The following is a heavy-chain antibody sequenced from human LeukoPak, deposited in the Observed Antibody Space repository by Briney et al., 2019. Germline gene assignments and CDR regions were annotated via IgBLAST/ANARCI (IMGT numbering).Heavy chain of an antibody. CDR1: GFTFSNYW. J-gene: IGHJ4*02. Sequence: GGSLRLSCAASGFTFSNYWMHWVRQAPGKGLVWVSRINSDGSSTSYADSVKGRFTISRDNAKNTLYLQMNSLRAEDTAVYYCASESGSYYGGNFDYWGQGTLVTVSS. CDR2: INSDGSST. V-gene: IGHV3-74*01. CDR3: ASESGSYYGGNFDY. D-gene: IGHD1-26*01.